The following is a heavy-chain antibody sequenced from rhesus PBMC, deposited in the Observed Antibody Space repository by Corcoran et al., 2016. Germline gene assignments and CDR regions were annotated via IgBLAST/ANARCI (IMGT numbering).Heavy chain of an antibody. CDR2: IWGRGGTT. CDR3: AGVLHLGYFDL. D-gene: IGHD3-28*01. V-gene: IGHV4-92*01. CDR1: GDSISDSYY. Sequence: QVQLQESGPGLVKPSETLSLTCSVSGDSISDSYYWTWIRQPPGKGLEWMGRIWGRGGTTTYTPTPKSRVTISSETSKNQFSLKVNSVTAADTAVYYCAGVLHLGYFDLWGPGTPITISS. J-gene: IGHJ2*01.